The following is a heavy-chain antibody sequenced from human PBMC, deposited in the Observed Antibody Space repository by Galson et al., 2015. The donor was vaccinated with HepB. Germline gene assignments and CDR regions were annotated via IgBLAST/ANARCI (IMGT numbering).Heavy chain of an antibody. CDR3: AKNSGGVGYCSGGSCYFDY. CDR1: GFIFSSYA. D-gene: IGHD2-15*01. J-gene: IGHJ4*02. Sequence: SLRLSCAASGFIFSSYAMSWVRQAPGKELEWVSTVTGNAEVTYYSDSVKGRFTISRDNSKNTLYLQLNSLRAGDTAVYYCAKNSGGVGYCSGGSCYFDYWGQGTLVTVSS. CDR2: VTGNAEVT. V-gene: IGHV3-23*01.